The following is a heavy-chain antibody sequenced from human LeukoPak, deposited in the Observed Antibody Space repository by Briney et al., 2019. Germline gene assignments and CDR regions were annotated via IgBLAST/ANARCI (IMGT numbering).Heavy chain of an antibody. V-gene: IGHV4-39*07. J-gene: IGHJ4*02. CDR1: GGSISSSTYF. D-gene: IGHD6-19*01. Sequence: SETLSLTCIVSGGSISSSTYFWGWIRQPPGKGLEWIGIISYNGTTYYNPSLKRRVTISVDTSKNQFSLRLNSVTAADTAVYYCASLGIAVAAPTFDYWGQGTLVTVSS. CDR2: ISYNGTT. CDR3: ASLGIAVAAPTFDY.